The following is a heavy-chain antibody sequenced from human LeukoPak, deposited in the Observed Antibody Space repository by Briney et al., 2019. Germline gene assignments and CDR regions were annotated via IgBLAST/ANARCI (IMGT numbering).Heavy chain of an antibody. Sequence: SETLSLTCTVSSGSINPYYWNWIRQPPGKGLEWIGRIYSSGSTNYSPSLKSRVTISVDTSKNQFSLKLSSVTAADTAVYYCARELLGGQYGSGSYYGVSNWFDPWGQGTLVTVSS. D-gene: IGHD3-10*01. CDR1: SGSINPYY. CDR3: ARELLGGQYGSGSYYGVSNWFDP. CDR2: IYSSGST. J-gene: IGHJ5*02. V-gene: IGHV4-59*01.